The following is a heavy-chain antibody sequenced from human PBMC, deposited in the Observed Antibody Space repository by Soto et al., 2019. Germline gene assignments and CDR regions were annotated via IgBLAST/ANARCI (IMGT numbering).Heavy chain of an antibody. CDR1: GFTFSSYW. Sequence: GGSLRLSCAASGFTFSSYWMHWVRQAPGKGLVWVSRINSDGSSTSYADSVKGRFTISRDNAKNTLYLQMNSLRAEDTAVYYCARVSRRGYSYGLYYYGMDVWGQGTTVTVSS. CDR3: ARVSRRGYSYGLYYYGMDV. V-gene: IGHV3-74*01. D-gene: IGHD5-18*01. CDR2: INSDGSST. J-gene: IGHJ6*02.